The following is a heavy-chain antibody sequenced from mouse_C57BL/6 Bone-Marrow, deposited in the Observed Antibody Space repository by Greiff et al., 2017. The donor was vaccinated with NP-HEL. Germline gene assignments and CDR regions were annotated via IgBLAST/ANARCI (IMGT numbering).Heavy chain of an antibody. CDR3: ARDTAQANRYAMDY. CDR1: GFTFSSYA. J-gene: IGHJ4*01. CDR2: ISDGGSYT. D-gene: IGHD3-2*02. Sequence: EVQVVESGGGLVKPGGSLKLSCAASGFTFSSYAMSWVRQTPEKRLEWVATISDGGSYTYYPDNVKGRFTISRDNAKNNLYLQMSHLKSEDTAMYYCARDTAQANRYAMDYWGQGTSVTVSS. V-gene: IGHV5-4*01.